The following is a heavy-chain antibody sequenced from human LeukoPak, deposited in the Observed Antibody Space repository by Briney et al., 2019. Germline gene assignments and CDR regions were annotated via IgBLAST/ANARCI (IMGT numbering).Heavy chain of an antibody. V-gene: IGHV3-48*01. CDR1: GFTLSDYS. D-gene: IGHD6-13*01. CDR2: TSSSNI. J-gene: IGHJ4*02. CDR3: ASWAGTAAGFSGPFDY. Sequence: PGGSLRLSCAVSGFTLSDYSMNWVRQAPGKGLEWLSHTSSSNIYYAESVKGRFTISRDNAKNSLYLQMNSLRVEDTAVYYCASWAGTAAGFSGPFDYWGQGTLVTVSS.